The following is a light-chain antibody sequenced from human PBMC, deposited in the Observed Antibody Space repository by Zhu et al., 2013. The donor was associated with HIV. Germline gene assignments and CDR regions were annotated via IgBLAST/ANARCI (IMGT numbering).Light chain of an antibody. CDR2: GAS. V-gene: IGKV3-20*01. CDR3: QQYGSSPYT. Sequence: EIVLTQSPGTLSLSPGERATLSCRASQRVSGSYLAWYQQKPGQAPRLLIYGASSRAAGIPDRVTGSGSGTDFTLTIDRLEPEDFAVYYCQQYGSSPYTFGQGTRVEIK. CDR1: QRVSGSY. J-gene: IGKJ2*01.